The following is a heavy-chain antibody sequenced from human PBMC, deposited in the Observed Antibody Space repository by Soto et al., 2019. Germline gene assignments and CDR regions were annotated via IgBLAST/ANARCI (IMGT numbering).Heavy chain of an antibody. CDR3: ARLSAGHGDNHDY. D-gene: IGHD4-17*01. CDR1: GGSISRYY. J-gene: IGHJ4*02. Sequence: QVQLEESGPGLVKPSETLSLTCTVSGGSISRYYWSWIRQSPGKGLEWMGYIYHTGTTDYNPSLKSPVTISVDTSKKQFSLRLRSVTAADTAIYYCARLSAGHGDNHDYWGQGTLVTVSS. V-gene: IGHV4-59*08. CDR2: IYHTGTT.